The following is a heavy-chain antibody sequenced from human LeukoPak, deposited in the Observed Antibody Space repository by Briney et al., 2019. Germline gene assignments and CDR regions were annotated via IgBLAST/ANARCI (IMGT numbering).Heavy chain of an antibody. J-gene: IGHJ4*02. Sequence: SSGTLSLTCAVSGGSISSSNWWSWVRQPPGQGLAWLGEIYHSGSTNYNPSLKSRVTISVDKSKNQFSLKLSSVTAADTAVYYCARDSPMVRGVMMYWGQGTLVTVSS. CDR2: IYHSGST. CDR3: ARDSPMVRGVMMY. CDR1: GGSISSSNW. V-gene: IGHV4-4*02. D-gene: IGHD3-10*01.